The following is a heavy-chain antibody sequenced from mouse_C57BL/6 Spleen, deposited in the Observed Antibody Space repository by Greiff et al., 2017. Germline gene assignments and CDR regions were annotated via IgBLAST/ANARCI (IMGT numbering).Heavy chain of an antibody. J-gene: IGHJ4*01. CDR3: DKERRYYYGSSPMDY. V-gene: IGHV2-5*01. Sequence: VQLQQSGPGLVQPSQSLSILCTVSGFPFTCYGVHLVRQWPGKGQEWLGVVWRGGSRDYNAAYMSRLSITKDNSKRQVFFKMKSLQAEDTDIYDCDKERRYYYGSSPMDYWGQGTSVTVSS. CDR2: VWRGGSR. CDR1: GFPFTCYG. D-gene: IGHD1-1*01.